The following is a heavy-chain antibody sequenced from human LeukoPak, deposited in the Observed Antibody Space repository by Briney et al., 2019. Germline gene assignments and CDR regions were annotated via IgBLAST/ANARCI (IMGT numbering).Heavy chain of an antibody. CDR1: GGSISSYY. J-gene: IGHJ5*02. Sequence: PSETLSLTCTVSGGSISSYYWSWIRQPPGKGLEWTGYIYYSGSTNYNPSLKSRVTISVDTSKNQFSLKLSSVTAADTAVYYCARLNVRGGWYPGWFDPWGQGTLVTVSS. D-gene: IGHD6-19*01. V-gene: IGHV4-59*08. CDR3: ARLNVRGGWYPGWFDP. CDR2: IYYSGST.